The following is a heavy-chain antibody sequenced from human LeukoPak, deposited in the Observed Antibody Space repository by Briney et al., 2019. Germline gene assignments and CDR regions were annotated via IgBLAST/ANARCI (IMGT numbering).Heavy chain of an antibody. CDR3: ARLLANDSCGDPDTFDM. J-gene: IGHJ3*02. CDR2: IYYSGRT. V-gene: IGHV4-59*08. Sequence: PSETLSLTCTVSGVSITGHYWSWIRQSPGIGLEWIGFIYYSGRTRYNPSLHSRVTISADTSKNHLSLKLTSVTAADTAIYYCARLLANDSCGDPDTFDMWGQGIQVTVSS. CDR1: GVSITGHY. D-gene: IGHD3-22*01.